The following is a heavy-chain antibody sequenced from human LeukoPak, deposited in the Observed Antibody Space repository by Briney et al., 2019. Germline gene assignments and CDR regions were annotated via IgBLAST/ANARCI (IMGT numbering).Heavy chain of an antibody. D-gene: IGHD1-1*01. Sequence: GASVKVSCKASVYTFTGYYIHWVRQAPGQGLEWMGWINPKSGGTEYAQKFRGRVTMTRDTTVNTAYMALNRLRSNDTAVYYCVVGVNFFFDFWGQGTLVTVSS. CDR3: VVGVNFFFDF. CDR1: VYTFTGYY. CDR2: INPKSGGT. J-gene: IGHJ4*02. V-gene: IGHV1-2*02.